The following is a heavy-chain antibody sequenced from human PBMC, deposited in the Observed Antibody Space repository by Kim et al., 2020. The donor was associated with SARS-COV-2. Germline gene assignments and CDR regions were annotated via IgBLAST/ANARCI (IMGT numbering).Heavy chain of an antibody. D-gene: IGHD2-15*01. V-gene: IGHV4-39*01. CDR2: IYYSGST. CDR3: ARASGYCSGGSCLFDY. CDR1: GGSISSSSYY. J-gene: IGHJ4*02. Sequence: SETLSLTCTVSGGSISSSSYYWGWIRQPPGKGLEWIGSIYYSGSTYYNPSLKSRVTISVDTSKNQFSLKLSSVTAADTAVYYCARASGYCSGGSCLFDYWGQGTLVTVSS.